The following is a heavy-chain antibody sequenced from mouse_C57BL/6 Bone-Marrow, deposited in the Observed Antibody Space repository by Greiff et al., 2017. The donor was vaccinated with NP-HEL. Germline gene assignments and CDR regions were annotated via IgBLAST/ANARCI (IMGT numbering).Heavy chain of an antibody. CDR1: GYAFSSSW. CDR3: ARGGFPYLYFDV. CDR2: IYPGDGDT. V-gene: IGHV1-82*01. Sequence: VQRVESGPELVKPGASVKISCKASGYAFSSSWMNWVKQRPGKGLEWIGRIYPGDGDTNYNGKFKGKATLTADKSSSTAYMQLSSLTSEDSAVYFCARGGFPYLYFDVWGTGTTVTVSS. J-gene: IGHJ1*03.